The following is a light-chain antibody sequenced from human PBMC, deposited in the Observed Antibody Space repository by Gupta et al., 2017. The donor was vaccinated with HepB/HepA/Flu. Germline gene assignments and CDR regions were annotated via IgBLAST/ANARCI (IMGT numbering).Light chain of an antibody. CDR2: AAS. Sequence: DIQMTQAPSSLSASVGDRVTITGRASQSISSYLNWYQQKPGKAPKLLTYAASRVQSGVPSRSSGCQSRTHFPLTISILQPKDFATYYCQQRDTTPFSSGHGTKVDIK. V-gene: IGKV1-39*01. CDR1: QSISSY. J-gene: IGKJ3*01. CDR3: QQRDTTPFS.